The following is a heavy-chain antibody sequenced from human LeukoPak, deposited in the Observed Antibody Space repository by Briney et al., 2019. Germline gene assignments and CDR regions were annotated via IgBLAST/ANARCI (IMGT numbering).Heavy chain of an antibody. Sequence: GGSLRLFCAASGFIFTDYPIHWVRQTPDKGLECVALMSIDGNTKYYANSVRGRFTVSRDNSKNTVYLQMSSLRVEDTAVYYCVRDPILGFPDYFDSWGQGTLVTVSS. V-gene: IGHV3-30-3*01. CDR3: VRDPILGFPDYFDS. CDR1: GFIFTDYP. D-gene: IGHD3-3*01. J-gene: IGHJ4*02. CDR2: MSIDGNTK.